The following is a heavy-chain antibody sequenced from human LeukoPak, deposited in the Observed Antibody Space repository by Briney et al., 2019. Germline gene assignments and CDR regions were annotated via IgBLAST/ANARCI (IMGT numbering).Heavy chain of an antibody. CDR1: GVTFSDNY. V-gene: IGHV3-53*01. Sequence: PGGSLRLSCAASGVTFSDNYMSWVRQAPGKGLEWVSLIYSGGSTYYADSVKGRFTISRDNSKNTLYLQMNSLRAEDTAVYFCASGYCSNTSCYVHYYGMDVWGQGTTVTVSS. CDR3: ASGYCSNTSCYVHYYGMDV. CDR2: IYSGGST. D-gene: IGHD2-2*03. J-gene: IGHJ6*02.